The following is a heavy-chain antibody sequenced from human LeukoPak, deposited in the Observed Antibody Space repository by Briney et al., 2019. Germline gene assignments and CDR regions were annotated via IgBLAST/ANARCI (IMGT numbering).Heavy chain of an antibody. CDR1: GYSISSGYY. D-gene: IGHD2/OR15-2a*01. Sequence: SETLSLTCTVSGYSISSGYYWGWIRQPPGKGLEWIGSIYHGGSTYYNPSLKSRVTISVDTSKNQFSLKLSSVTAADTAVYYCARAIWPIYANWFDPWGQGTLVTVSS. CDR3: ARAIWPIYANWFDP. J-gene: IGHJ5*02. V-gene: IGHV4-38-2*02. CDR2: IYHGGST.